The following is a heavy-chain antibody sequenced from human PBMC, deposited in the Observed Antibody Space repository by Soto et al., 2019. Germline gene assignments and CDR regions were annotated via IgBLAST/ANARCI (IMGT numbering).Heavy chain of an antibody. CDR2: ISGSGGST. D-gene: IGHD2-8*01. CDR3: AKAEELMGDAPMGY. CDR1: GFPFSIYA. Sequence: PGGSLRLSCAASGFPFSIYAMSWVRQAPGKGLEWVSAISGSGGSTYYADSVKGRFTISRDNSKNTLYLQMNSLGAEDTAVYYCAKAEELMGDAPMGYWGQGTLVTVSS. J-gene: IGHJ4*02. V-gene: IGHV3-23*01.